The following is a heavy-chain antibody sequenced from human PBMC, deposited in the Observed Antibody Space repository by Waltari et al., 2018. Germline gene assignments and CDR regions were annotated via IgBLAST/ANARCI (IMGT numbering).Heavy chain of an antibody. J-gene: IGHJ3*02. D-gene: IGHD4-17*01. CDR2: IYSGGST. V-gene: IGHV3-53*01. CDR3: ARVLGDYATDAFDI. Sequence: EVQLVESGGGLIQPGGSLRLSCAASGFTVSSNYMSWVRQAPGKGLECVSVIYSGGSTYYADSVKGRFTISRDNSKNTLYLQMNSLRAEDTAVYYCARVLGDYATDAFDIWGQGTMVTVSS. CDR1: GFTVSSNY.